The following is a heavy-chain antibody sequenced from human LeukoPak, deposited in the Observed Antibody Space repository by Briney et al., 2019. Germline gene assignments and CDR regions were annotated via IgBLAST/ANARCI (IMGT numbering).Heavy chain of an antibody. Sequence: PGGSLRLSCAASGFSVSDAYMSWVRQTPGKRLEWIGRIISKSDGGTTGYAAPVKDRFIISRDDSKGTLYLQLNSLRTDDTAVYYCLAQYFDYWGRGTLVTVSS. V-gene: IGHV3-15*01. CDR1: GFSVSDAY. CDR2: IISKSDGGTT. CDR3: LAQYFDY. J-gene: IGHJ4*02.